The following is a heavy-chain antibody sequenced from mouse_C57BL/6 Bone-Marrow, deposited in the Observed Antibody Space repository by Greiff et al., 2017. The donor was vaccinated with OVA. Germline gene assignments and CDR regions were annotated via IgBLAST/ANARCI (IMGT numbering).Heavy chain of an antibody. CDR1: GFTFSSYA. D-gene: IGHD1-1*01. V-gene: IGHV5-9-1*02. CDR3: TRDVFITTVVATNAMDY. Sequence: EVQVVESGEGLVKPGGSLKLSCAASGFTFSSYAMSWVRQTPEKRLEWVAYISSGGDYIYYADTVKGRFTISRDNARNTLYLQMSSLKSEDTAMYYCTRDVFITTVVATNAMDYWGQGTSVTVSS. CDR2: ISSGGDYI. J-gene: IGHJ4*01.